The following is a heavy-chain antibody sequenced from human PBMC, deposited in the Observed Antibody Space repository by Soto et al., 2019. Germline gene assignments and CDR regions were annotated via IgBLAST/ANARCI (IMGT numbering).Heavy chain of an antibody. J-gene: IGHJ4*02. V-gene: IGHV1-69*06. D-gene: IGHD2-8*01. CDR2: IIPIFGTA. CDR1: GGTFSSYA. CDR3: ARGGNVGYYTNGVCPYYFDY. Sequence: QVQLVQSGAEVKKPGSSVKVSCKASGGTFSSYAISWVRQAPGQGLEWMGGIIPIFGTANYAQKFQGRVTITADKSTSTAYMELSSLRSEDTAVYYCARGGNVGYYTNGVCPYYFDYWGQGTLVTVSS.